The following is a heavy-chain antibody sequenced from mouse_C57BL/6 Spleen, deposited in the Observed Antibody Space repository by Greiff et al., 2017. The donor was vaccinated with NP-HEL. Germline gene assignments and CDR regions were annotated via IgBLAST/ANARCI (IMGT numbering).Heavy chain of an antibody. CDR2: IDPSDSYT. D-gene: IGHD1-3*01. CDR1: GYTFTSYW. CDR3: ARGGKGYAMDY. V-gene: IGHV1-69*01. Sequence: QVQLQQPGAELVMPGASVKLSCKASGYTFTSYWMHWVKQRPGQGLEWIGEIDPSDSYTNYNQKFKGKSTVTVDKSSSTAYMQLSSLTSEDSAVYYCARGGKGYAMDYWGQGTSVTVSS. J-gene: IGHJ4*01.